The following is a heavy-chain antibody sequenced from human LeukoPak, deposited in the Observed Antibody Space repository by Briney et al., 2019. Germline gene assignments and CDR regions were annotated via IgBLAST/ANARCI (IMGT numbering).Heavy chain of an antibody. V-gene: IGHV3-48*03. D-gene: IGHD3-9*01. CDR3: ARGSGAYDILTGSSRGDFDY. Sequence: GGSLRLSCAASGFTFSSYEMNWVRQAPGKGLEWVSYISSSGSTIYYADSVKGRFTISRDNAKNSLYLQMNSLRAEGTAVYYCARGSGAYDILTGSSRGDFDYWGQGTLVTVSS. J-gene: IGHJ4*02. CDR2: ISSSGSTI. CDR1: GFTFSSYE.